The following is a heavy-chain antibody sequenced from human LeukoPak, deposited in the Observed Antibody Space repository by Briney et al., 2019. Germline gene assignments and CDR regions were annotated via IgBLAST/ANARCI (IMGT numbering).Heavy chain of an antibody. CDR3: ARVSVGPDFDY. D-gene: IGHD3/OR15-3a*01. CDR1: VLSLITYA. V-gene: IGHV3-64*01. CDR2: ISSNGGST. J-gene: IGHJ4*02. Sequence: PVGSLRLSCAASVLSLITYAMHWVRQAPGTPREYVSAISSNGGSTYYANSVKGRFTISRDNSQNALYLQMGSLRAEDMAVYYCARVSVGPDFDYWGQGTLVTVSS.